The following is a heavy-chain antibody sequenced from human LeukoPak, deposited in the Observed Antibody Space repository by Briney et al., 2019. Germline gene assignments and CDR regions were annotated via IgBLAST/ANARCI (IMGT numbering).Heavy chain of an antibody. D-gene: IGHD5-18*01. CDR3: AKDNSYGDFDY. V-gene: IGHV3-9*01. CDR1: GFRFDDYA. Sequence: GGSLRLSCAASGFRFDDYAMHWVRQAPGKGLEWVSGIRWNGGSIGYADSVKGRFTISRDNAKNSLYLQMNSLRAEDTALYYCAKDNSYGDFDYWGQGTLVTVAS. J-gene: IGHJ4*02. CDR2: IRWNGGSI.